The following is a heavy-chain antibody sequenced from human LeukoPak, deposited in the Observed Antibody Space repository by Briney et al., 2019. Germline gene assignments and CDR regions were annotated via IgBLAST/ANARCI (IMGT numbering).Heavy chain of an antibody. CDR2: INHSGST. J-gene: IGHJ4*02. D-gene: IGHD3-10*01. Sequence: PSETLSLTCAVYGGSFSGYYWSWIRQPPGKGLEWIGEINHSGSTNYNPSLKSRVTISVDTSKNQFSLTLSSVTAADTAVYYCARGITMVYPDYWGQGTLVTVSS. CDR1: GGSFSGYY. CDR3: ARGITMVYPDY. V-gene: IGHV4-34*01.